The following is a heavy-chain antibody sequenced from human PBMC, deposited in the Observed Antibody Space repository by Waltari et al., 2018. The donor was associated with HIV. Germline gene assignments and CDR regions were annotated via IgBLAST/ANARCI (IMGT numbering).Heavy chain of an antibody. J-gene: IGHJ5*02. D-gene: IGHD3-3*01. CDR2: IYYRGST. CDR3: AREGLTIFGVVIMDRNWFDP. V-gene: IGHV4-39*07. Sequence: QLQLPESGPGLVKPSETLSLTCTVSGRSISSSSYYWCWLRQPPGKGPVWIGCIYYRGSTNYNPSLKSRVTISVDTSKNQFSLKLSSVTAADTAVYYCAREGLTIFGVVIMDRNWFDPWGQGTLVTVSS. CDR1: GRSISSSSYY.